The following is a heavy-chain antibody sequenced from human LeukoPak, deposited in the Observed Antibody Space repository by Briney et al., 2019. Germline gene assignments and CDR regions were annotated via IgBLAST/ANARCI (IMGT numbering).Heavy chain of an antibody. V-gene: IGHV1-18*01. J-gene: IGHJ6*02. CDR1: GYTFTNYG. Sequence: GASVKVSCKASGYTFTNYGISWVRQAPGRGLEWMGWISAYNGNTNYAQKLQGRVTTTTDTSTSTAYMELRSLRSDDTAVYYCARNHYYDILTGSVTYGMDVWGQGTTVTVSS. D-gene: IGHD3-9*01. CDR3: ARNHYYDILTGSVTYGMDV. CDR2: ISAYNGNT.